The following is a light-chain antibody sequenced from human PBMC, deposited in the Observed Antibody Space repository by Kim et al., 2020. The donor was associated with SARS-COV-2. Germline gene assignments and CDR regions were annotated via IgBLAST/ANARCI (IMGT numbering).Light chain of an antibody. CDR1: SSNIGAGYD. J-gene: IGLJ3*02. Sequence: QSVLTQPPSVSGAPGQRVTLSCTGSSSNIGAGYDVHWYQQLPGTAPKLLISGNDDRPSGVPDRFSASKSDTSASLAITGLQAEDEAFYYCQSYDTSLSRVFGGGTQLTVL. CDR3: QSYDTSLSRV. V-gene: IGLV1-40*01. CDR2: GND.